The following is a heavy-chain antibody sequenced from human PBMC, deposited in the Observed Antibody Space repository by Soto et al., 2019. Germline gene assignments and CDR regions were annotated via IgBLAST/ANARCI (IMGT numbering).Heavy chain of an antibody. CDR2: IHPNSGDT. J-gene: IGHJ6*02. D-gene: IGHD3-10*01. CDR3: ARVKYYASGSEYYYGMDV. V-gene: IGHV1-2*04. CDR1: GYIFTDYY. Sequence: ASVKVSCKASGYIFTDYYMHWMRQAPGQGLEWMGWIHPNSGDTNYAQKFQGWVTMTRDTSISTAYMELSRLKSDDTAVYYCARVKYYASGSEYYYGMDVWGQGTTVTVSS.